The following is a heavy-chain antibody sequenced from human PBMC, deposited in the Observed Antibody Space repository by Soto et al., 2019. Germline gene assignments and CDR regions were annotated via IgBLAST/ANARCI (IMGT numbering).Heavy chain of an antibody. V-gene: IGHV3-48*02. CDR1: GFTFSSYS. J-gene: IGHJ4*02. CDR3: ARRGWYDSSGYSEFPFDY. CDR2: ISSSSSTI. Sequence: GGSLRLSCAASGFTFSSYSMNWVRQAPGKGLEWVSYISSSSSTIYYADSVKGRFTISRDNAKNSLYLQMNSLRDEDTAVYYCARRGWYDSSGYSEFPFDYWGQGTLVTVSS. D-gene: IGHD3-22*01.